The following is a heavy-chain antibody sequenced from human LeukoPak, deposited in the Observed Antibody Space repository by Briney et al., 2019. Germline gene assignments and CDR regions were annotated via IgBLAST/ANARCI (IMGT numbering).Heavy chain of an antibody. J-gene: IGHJ4*02. Sequence: GGSLRLSCAASGFTLSSYAMAWVRQSLGKGLEWVSCITGDGEYTYHTDSVKGRFTISRDNSKNTLYVQMNSLRAEDTAVYYCAKGTLGSCSGGSCYPLDYWGQGTLVTVSS. V-gene: IGHV3-23*01. D-gene: IGHD2-15*01. CDR2: ITGDGEYT. CDR3: AKGTLGSCSGGSCYPLDY. CDR1: GFTLSSYA.